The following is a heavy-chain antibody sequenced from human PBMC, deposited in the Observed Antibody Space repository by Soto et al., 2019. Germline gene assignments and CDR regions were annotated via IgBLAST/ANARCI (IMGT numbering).Heavy chain of an antibody. CDR3: AREGGHSSGWYEAYYFDY. D-gene: IGHD6-19*01. V-gene: IGHV4-59*01. J-gene: IGHJ4*02. CDR1: GGSISSYY. CDR2: IYYSGST. Sequence: SETLSLTCTVSGGSISSYYWSWIRQPPGKGLEWIGYIYYSGSTNYNPSLKSRVTISVDTSKNQFSLKLSSVTAADTAVYYCAREGGHSSGWYEAYYFDYWGQGTLVTVSS.